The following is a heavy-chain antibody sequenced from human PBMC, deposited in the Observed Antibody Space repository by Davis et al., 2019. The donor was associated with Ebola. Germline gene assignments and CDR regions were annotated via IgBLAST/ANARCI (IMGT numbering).Heavy chain of an antibody. CDR1: GGSFSGYY. Sequence: PSETLSLTCAVYGGSFSGYYWSWIRQPPGKGLEWIGEINHSGSTNYNPSLKSRVTISIDTSKNQFSLKLSSVTAADTAVYYCARKHRAAAAGFDYWGQGTLVTVSS. CDR3: ARKHRAAAAGFDY. V-gene: IGHV4-34*01. CDR2: INHSGST. D-gene: IGHD6-13*01. J-gene: IGHJ4*02.